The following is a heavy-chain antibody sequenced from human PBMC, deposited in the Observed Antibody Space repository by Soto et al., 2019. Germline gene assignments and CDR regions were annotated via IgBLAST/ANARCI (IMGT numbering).Heavy chain of an antibody. J-gene: IGHJ3*02. CDR3: ARAIRFLEWTSDAFDI. CDR2: IKQDGSEK. D-gene: IGHD3-3*01. CDR1: GFTFSSYW. Sequence: EVQLVESGGGLVQPGGSLRLSCAASGFTFSSYWMSWVRQAPGKGLEWVANIKQDGSEKYHVDSVKGRFTISRDNAKNSLYLQMNSLRAEDTAVYYCARAIRFLEWTSDAFDIWGQGTMVTVSS. V-gene: IGHV3-7*03.